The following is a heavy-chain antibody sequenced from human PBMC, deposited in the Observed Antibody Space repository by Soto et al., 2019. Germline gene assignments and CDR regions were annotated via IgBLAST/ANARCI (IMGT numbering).Heavy chain of an antibody. V-gene: IGHV3-21*01. CDR3: ARDIIMATVTSLLGYYYGMDV. J-gene: IGHJ6*02. D-gene: IGHD4-17*01. Sequence: LRLSCAASGFTFSSYSMNWVRQAPGKGLEWVSSISSSSSYIYYADSVKGRFTISRDNAKNSLYLQMNSLRAEDTAVYYCARDIIMATVTSLLGYYYGMDVWGQGTTVTVSS. CDR2: ISSSSSYI. CDR1: GFTFSSYS.